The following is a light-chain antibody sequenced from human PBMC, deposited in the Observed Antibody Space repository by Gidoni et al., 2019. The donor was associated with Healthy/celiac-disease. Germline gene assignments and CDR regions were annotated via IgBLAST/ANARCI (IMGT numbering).Light chain of an antibody. CDR1: SSNLGNNY. Sequence: QSVLTQPPSVSAAPGQKVTISCSGSSSNLGNNYVSWYQQLPGTAPKLLIFEDNRRSSGIPDRFSGSKSGTSATLDIIGLQSGDEADYYCVTWDSSMSVLFGGGTKLTVL. V-gene: IGLV1-51*01. CDR3: VTWDSSMSVL. CDR2: EDN. J-gene: IGLJ3*02.